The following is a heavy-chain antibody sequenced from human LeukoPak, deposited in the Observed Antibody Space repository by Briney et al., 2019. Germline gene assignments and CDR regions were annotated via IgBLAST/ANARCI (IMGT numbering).Heavy chain of an antibody. Sequence: GGSLRLSCVASGFTFSSYWMSWVRQAPGKGLEWVGRTKNRANSYTTEYAASVNGRFTISRDDSENSLRLQMNSLKTEDTAIYYCVASIVSPSNYWGQGTLVTVSS. CDR1: GFTFSSYW. D-gene: IGHD2-15*01. J-gene: IGHJ4*02. CDR2: TKNRANSYTT. CDR3: VASIVSPSNY. V-gene: IGHV3-72*01.